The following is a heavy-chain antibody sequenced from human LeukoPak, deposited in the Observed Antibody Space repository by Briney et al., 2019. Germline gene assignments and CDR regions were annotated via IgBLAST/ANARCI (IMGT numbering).Heavy chain of an antibody. CDR1: GYTFTSYG. Sequence: ASVKVSCKASGYTFTSYGISWMRQAPGQGLEWMGWISAYNGNTNYAQKLQGRVTMTTDTSTSTAYMELRSLRSDDTAVYYCARLEGARYFDWLGHYYYYMDVWGKGTTVTISS. J-gene: IGHJ6*03. D-gene: IGHD3-9*01. CDR3: ARLEGARYFDWLGHYYYYMDV. V-gene: IGHV1-18*01. CDR2: ISAYNGNT.